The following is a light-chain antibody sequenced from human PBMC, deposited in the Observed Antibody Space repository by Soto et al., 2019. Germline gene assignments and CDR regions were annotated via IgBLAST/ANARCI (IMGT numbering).Light chain of an antibody. CDR3: QQYGGSPRT. J-gene: IGKJ2*01. V-gene: IGKV3-20*01. CDR2: SAS. Sequence: EIVLTQSPGTLSLSPGERATLSCRASQSVFNNNLAWYQQKPGQAPRLLMFSASSRATGIPDRFSGSGSGTDFTLTISRLEPEDFAIYHCQQYGGSPRTFGQGTKLEIK. CDR1: QSVFNNN.